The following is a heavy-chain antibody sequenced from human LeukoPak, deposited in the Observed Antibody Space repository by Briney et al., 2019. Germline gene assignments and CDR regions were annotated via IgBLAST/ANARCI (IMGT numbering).Heavy chain of an antibody. CDR2: IYHSGST. Sequence: SETLSLTCTVSGYSISSGYYWGWIRQPPGKGLEWIGSIYHSGSTYYNPSLKSRVTISVDTSKNQFSLKLSSVTAADTAVYYCARSGYSYGLDFDYWGQGTLVTVSS. CDR3: ARSGYSYGLDFDY. CDR1: GYSISSGYY. D-gene: IGHD5-18*01. V-gene: IGHV4-38-2*02. J-gene: IGHJ4*02.